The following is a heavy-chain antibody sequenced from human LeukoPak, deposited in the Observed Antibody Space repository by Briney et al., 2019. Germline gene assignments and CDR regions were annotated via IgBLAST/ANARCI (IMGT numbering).Heavy chain of an antibody. CDR3: ARGPKTYYYGSGSYPY. J-gene: IGHJ4*02. Sequence: PSETLSLTCAVYGGSFSGYYWSWIRQPPGKGLEWIGEINHSGSTNYNPSLKSRVTISVDTSKNQFSLKLSSVTAADTAVYYCARGPKTYYYGSGSYPYWGQGTLDTVSS. CDR2: INHSGST. CDR1: GGSFSGYY. V-gene: IGHV4-34*01. D-gene: IGHD3-10*01.